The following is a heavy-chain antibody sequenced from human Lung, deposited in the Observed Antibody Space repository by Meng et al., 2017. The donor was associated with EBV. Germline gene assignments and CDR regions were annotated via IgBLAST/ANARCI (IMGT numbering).Heavy chain of an antibody. V-gene: IGHV3-21*01. J-gene: IGHJ5*02. CDR2: ISSSSSYI. D-gene: IGHD2-15*01. CDR1: GFTFSSYS. CDR3: ARDRCSGGSCYST. Sequence: EVQLVESGGGLVKPGGSXXLSCAASGFTFSSYSMNWVRQAPGKGLGWVSSISSSSSYIYYADSVKGRFTISRDNAKNSLCLQMNSLRAEDTAVYYCARDRCSGGSCYSTWGQGTRVTVSS.